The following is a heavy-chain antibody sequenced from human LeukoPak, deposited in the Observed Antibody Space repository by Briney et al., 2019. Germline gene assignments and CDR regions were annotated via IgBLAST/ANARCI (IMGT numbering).Heavy chain of an antibody. Sequence: ASVKVSCKASGYTFTSYGISWVRQAPGQGLEWMGWISAYNGNTNYAQKLQGRVTMTTDTSTSTAYMELRSLRSDDTAVYYCARDHPPSEVTAGAFDIWGQGTMVTVSS. V-gene: IGHV1-18*01. D-gene: IGHD2-21*02. J-gene: IGHJ3*02. CDR3: ARDHPPSEVTAGAFDI. CDR1: GYTFTSYG. CDR2: ISAYNGNT.